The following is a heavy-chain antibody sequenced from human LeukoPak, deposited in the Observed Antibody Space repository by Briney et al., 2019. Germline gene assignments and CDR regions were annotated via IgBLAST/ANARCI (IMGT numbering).Heavy chain of an antibody. CDR2: IYSGGST. Sequence: EGSLRLSCAASGFTVSSNYMSWVRQAPGKGLEWVSVIYSGGSTSYADSVKGRFTISRGNSKNTLYLQMNSLRAEDTAVYYCARDSSSGWQHDYWGQGTLVTVSS. CDR3: ARDSSSGWQHDY. V-gene: IGHV3-66*01. J-gene: IGHJ4*02. CDR1: GFTVSSNY. D-gene: IGHD6-19*01.